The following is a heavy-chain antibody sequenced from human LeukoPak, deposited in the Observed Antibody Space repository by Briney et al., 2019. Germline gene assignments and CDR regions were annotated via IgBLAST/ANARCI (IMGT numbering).Heavy chain of an antibody. J-gene: IGHJ4*02. CDR2: IKSNTDGGTV. D-gene: IGHD6-13*01. Sequence: GGSLSLSCAVSGFTPSNTWMSWVRQAPGKGLEWVGRIKSNTDGGTVEYASPVKARFTISRDDSKNTLYLQMTSLKTEDTAMYYCTTYSSRWFYFDYWGQGSLVTVSS. V-gene: IGHV3-15*01. CDR3: TTYSSRWFYFDY. CDR1: GFTPSNTW.